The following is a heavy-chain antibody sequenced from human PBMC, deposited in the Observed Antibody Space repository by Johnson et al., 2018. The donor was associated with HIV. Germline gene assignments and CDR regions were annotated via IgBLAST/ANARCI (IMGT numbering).Heavy chain of an antibody. J-gene: IGHJ3*02. Sequence: VQLVESGGGLVQPGGSLKLSCAASGFTFSGSAMHWVRQASGKGLEWVGRIYSQTDGGTTDYAAPMKGRFTISRDDSKNTLYLQMNSLKTEDTAVYYCTTDQVGRSYGGKHHIWGQGTMVTVSS. V-gene: IGHV3-15*01. D-gene: IGHD3-10*01. CDR3: TTDQVGRSYGGKHHI. CDR1: GFTFSGSA. CDR2: IYSQTDGGTT.